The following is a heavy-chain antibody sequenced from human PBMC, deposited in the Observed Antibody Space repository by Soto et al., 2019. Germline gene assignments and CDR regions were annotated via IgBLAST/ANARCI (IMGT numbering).Heavy chain of an antibody. CDR2: ISGSGGST. Sequence: GGSLRLSCAASGFTFSSYAMSWVRQAPGKGLEWVSAISGSGGSTYYADSVKGRFTISRDNSKNTLYLQMNSLISDDTAVYYCARVAVAGTSPPPHGFDYWGQGTLVTVSS. V-gene: IGHV3-23*01. CDR3: ARVAVAGTSPPPHGFDY. D-gene: IGHD6-19*01. J-gene: IGHJ4*02. CDR1: GFTFSSYA.